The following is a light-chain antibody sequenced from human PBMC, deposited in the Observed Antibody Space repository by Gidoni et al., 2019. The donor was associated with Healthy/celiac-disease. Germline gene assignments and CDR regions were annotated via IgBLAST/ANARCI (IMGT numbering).Light chain of an antibody. Sequence: EIVLTQSPATLSLSPGERATLSCRASQSVSSYVAWYQQKPGQAPRLLIYDASNRATGIPARFSGSGSGTDFTLTSSSLEPEDFAVYYCQQRSNWPGTFGQGTKLEIK. V-gene: IGKV3-11*01. J-gene: IGKJ2*01. CDR2: DAS. CDR3: QQRSNWPGT. CDR1: QSVSSY.